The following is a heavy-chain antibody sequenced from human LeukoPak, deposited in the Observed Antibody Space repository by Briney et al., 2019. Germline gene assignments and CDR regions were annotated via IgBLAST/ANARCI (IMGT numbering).Heavy chain of an antibody. J-gene: IGHJ6*02. CDR3: TRGDDYVGYYYGMDV. V-gene: IGHV3-49*04. Sequence: GGSLRLSCAASGFIFSNYVMSWVRQAPGKGLEWVGFIRSKAYGGTTEYAASVKGRFTISRDDSKSIAYLQMNSLKTEDTAVYYCTRGDDYVGYYYGMDVWGQGTTVTVSS. D-gene: IGHD5-24*01. CDR1: GFIFSNYV. CDR2: IRSKAYGGTT.